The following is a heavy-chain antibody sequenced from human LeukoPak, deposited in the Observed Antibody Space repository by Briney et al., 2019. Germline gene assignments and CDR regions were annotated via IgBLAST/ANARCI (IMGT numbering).Heavy chain of an antibody. V-gene: IGHV1-69*13. D-gene: IGHD1-26*01. Sequence: SVKVSCKASGGTFSSYAISWVRQAPGQGLEWMGGIIPIFGTANYAQKFQGRVTMTADESTSTAYTELSSLRSEDTAVYYCARQFGGSPGVWYFDLWGRGTLVTVSS. CDR2: IIPIFGTA. J-gene: IGHJ2*01. CDR3: ARQFGGSPGVWYFDL. CDR1: GGTFSSYA.